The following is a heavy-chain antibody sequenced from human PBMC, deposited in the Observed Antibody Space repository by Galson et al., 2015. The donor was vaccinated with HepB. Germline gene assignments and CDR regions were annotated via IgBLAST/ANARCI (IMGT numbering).Heavy chain of an antibody. Sequence: SVKVSCKASGYTFTSYYMHWVRQAPGQGLEWMGIINPSGGSTSYAQKFQGRVTMTRDTSTSTVYMELSSLRSEDTAVYYCARDLLEYSSSYYFDYWGQGTLVTVSS. V-gene: IGHV1-46*01. CDR1: GYTFTSYY. J-gene: IGHJ4*02. CDR2: INPSGGST. CDR3: ARDLLEYSSSYYFDY. D-gene: IGHD6-6*01.